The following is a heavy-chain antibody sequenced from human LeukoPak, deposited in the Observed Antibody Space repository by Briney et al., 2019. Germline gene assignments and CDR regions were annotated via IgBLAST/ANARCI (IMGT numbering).Heavy chain of an antibody. V-gene: IGHV4-59*04. Sequence: SETLSLTCTVSGGSISGYYWSWIRQPPEKGLEWIGYIYYSGSTYYNPSLKSRVTISVDTSKNQFSLKLSSVTAADTAVYYCARSLRFLEWLSQGGAFDIWGQGTMVTVSS. CDR2: IYYSGST. J-gene: IGHJ3*02. CDR3: ARSLRFLEWLSQGGAFDI. D-gene: IGHD3-3*01. CDR1: GGSISGYY.